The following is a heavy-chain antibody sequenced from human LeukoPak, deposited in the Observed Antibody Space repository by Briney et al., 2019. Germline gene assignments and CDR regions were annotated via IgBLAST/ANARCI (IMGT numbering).Heavy chain of an antibody. Sequence: PSETLSLTCTVSGASISSHYWSWIRQPPGKGLEWIGFIYYSGSNDYNPSLKSRATISVDTSKNQLSLKLSSVTAADTAVYYCARHPFYTSRAQLDYWGQGILVTVSS. J-gene: IGHJ4*02. D-gene: IGHD6-13*01. CDR3: ARHPFYTSRAQLDY. CDR1: GASISSHY. CDR2: IYYSGSN. V-gene: IGHV4-59*08.